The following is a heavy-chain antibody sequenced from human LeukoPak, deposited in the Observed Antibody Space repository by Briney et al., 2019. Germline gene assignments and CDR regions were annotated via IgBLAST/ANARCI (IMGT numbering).Heavy chain of an antibody. Sequence: GGSLRLSCTASGFTFSNAWINWVRQAPGKGLVWVSRINSDGRNTSYADSVKGRFTISRDNAKNTLYLQMNSLRAEDTAVYFCARGGSITAAPDYWGQGTLVTVSS. CDR1: GFTFSNAW. D-gene: IGHD6-25*01. V-gene: IGHV3-74*01. CDR2: INSDGRNT. CDR3: ARGGSITAAPDY. J-gene: IGHJ4*02.